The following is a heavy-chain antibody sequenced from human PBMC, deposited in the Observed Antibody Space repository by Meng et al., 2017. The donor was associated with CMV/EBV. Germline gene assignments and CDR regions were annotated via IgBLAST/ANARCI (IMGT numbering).Heavy chain of an antibody. CDR2: IKSKTDGGTT. D-gene: IGHD1-26*01. V-gene: IGHV3-15*01. Sequence: GESLKISCAASGFTFSNAWMSWVRQAPGKGLEWVGRIKSKTDGGTTDYAATVKGRFTISRDDSKNTLYLQMNSLKTEDTAVYYCTTVGATFPSDYWGQGTLVTVSS. CDR1: GFTFSNAW. CDR3: TTVGATFPSDY. J-gene: IGHJ4*02.